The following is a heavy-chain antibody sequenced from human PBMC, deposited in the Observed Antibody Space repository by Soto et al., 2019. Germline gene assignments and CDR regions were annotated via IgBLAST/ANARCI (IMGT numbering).Heavy chain of an antibody. CDR2: IYSGGNT. D-gene: IGHD6-13*01. Sequence: VQLVESGGGLIQPGGSLRLSCAASGFTVSINYMSWVRQAPGKGLEWVSVIYSGGNTYYADSVKGRFTISRDNSKNTLYLQMNSLRVEDTAVYYCASLSQQLVSDYWGQGTLVTVSS. V-gene: IGHV3-53*01. J-gene: IGHJ4*02. CDR1: GFTVSINY. CDR3: ASLSQQLVSDY.